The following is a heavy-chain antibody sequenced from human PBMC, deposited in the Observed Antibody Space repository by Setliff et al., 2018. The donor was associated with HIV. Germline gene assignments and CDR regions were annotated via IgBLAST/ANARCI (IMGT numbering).Heavy chain of an antibody. CDR1: GYTFINYG. CDR2: IFVGDSTT. J-gene: IGHJ5*01. CDR3: ARGDHDVWGDYSNFFDS. V-gene: IGHV1-18*01. Sequence: ASVKVSCKASGYTFINYGISWVRQAPGQGLEWMGKIFVGDSTTHYAQKFQGRVTLTSDTSTNTVYMELSSLRSEDTAVYYCARGDHDVWGDYSNFFDSWGQGTLVTVSS. D-gene: IGHD3-3*01.